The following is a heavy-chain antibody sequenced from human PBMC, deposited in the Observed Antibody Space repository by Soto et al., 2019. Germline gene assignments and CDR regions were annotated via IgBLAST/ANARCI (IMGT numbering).Heavy chain of an antibody. CDR2: INQDGVEQ. Sequence: PGGPLSLSCATSGLAFSTFCIILVRHAPVKGLEWVANINQDGVEQNYVDSVKGRFTISRDTANNSLYLQMHSLRAEDTAVYYCARDKDYSNYRHEYFLYWGQGTMATVSS. CDR3: ARDKDYSNYRHEYFLY. V-gene: IGHV3-7*01. J-gene: IGHJ4*02. CDR1: GLAFSTFC. D-gene: IGHD4-4*01.